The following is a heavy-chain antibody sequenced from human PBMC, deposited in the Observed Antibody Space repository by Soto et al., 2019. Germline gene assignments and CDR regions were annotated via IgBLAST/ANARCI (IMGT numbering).Heavy chain of an antibody. Sequence: GASVKVSCKASGYSFTSYSMHWVRQAPGQRLEWMGWINAGNGNTKYSQKFQGRVTITRDTSASAAYMELNSLTSEDTSVFYCARTMTGVGPGVSRPSDYWGQGTLVTVSS. CDR3: ARTMTGVGPGVSRPSDY. CDR2: INAGNGNT. V-gene: IGHV1-3*01. J-gene: IGHJ4*02. CDR1: GYSFTSYS. D-gene: IGHD3-9*01.